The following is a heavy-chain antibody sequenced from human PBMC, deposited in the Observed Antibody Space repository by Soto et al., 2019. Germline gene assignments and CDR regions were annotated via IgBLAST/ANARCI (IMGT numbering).Heavy chain of an antibody. J-gene: IGHJ4*02. CDR3: ARRSSSWYFYY. V-gene: IGHV3-23*01. Sequence: EVQLLESGGGLVQPGGSLRLSCAASGFTFSSYAMNWVRQAPGKGLEWVSVISGSDGSTYYADSVKGRFTISRDNSKNTLNLQMNSLRAQDTAVYYCARRSSSWYFYYWGQGTLVNVSS. CDR2: ISGSDGST. D-gene: IGHD6-13*01. CDR1: GFTFSSYA.